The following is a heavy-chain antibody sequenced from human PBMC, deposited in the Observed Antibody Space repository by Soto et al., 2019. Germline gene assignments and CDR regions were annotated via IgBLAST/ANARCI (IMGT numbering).Heavy chain of an antibody. CDR3: ARDRIAGSGSCDN. D-gene: IGHD3-10*01. V-gene: IGHV3-53*01. CDR1: GFIVSSNQ. CDR2: IYSGHTT. Sequence: EVQLVESGGGLIQPGGSLRLSCVASGFIVSSNQMSWVRQAPGKGLEWVSVIYSGHTTYYADSVEGRFTISRDDSKNTLYLQMNSLRAEDTAVYYCARDRIAGSGSCDNWGQGTLVTVSS. J-gene: IGHJ4*02.